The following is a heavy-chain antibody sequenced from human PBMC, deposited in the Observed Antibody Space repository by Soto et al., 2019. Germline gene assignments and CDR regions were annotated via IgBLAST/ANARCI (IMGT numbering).Heavy chain of an antibody. V-gene: IGHV3-33*01. CDR2: IWYDGSNK. CDR3: ARDRASIAAESYGMDV. D-gene: IGHD6-13*01. CDR1: GFTFSSYG. J-gene: IGHJ6*02. Sequence: GGSLRLSCAASGFTFSSYGMHWVRQAPGKGLEWVAVIWYDGSNKYYADSVKGRFTISRDNSKNTLYLQMNSLRAEDTAVYYCARDRASIAAESYGMDVWGQGTTVTVSS.